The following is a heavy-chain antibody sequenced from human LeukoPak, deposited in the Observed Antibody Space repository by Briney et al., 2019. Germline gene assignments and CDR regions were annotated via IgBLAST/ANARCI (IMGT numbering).Heavy chain of an antibody. V-gene: IGHV3-15*04. Sequence: PGGSLRLSCAASGFTFSNAWMSWVRQAPGKGLEWVGRIESKTDGGTTDYAAPVKGRFTISRDDSKNTLYLQMNSLKTEDTAVYYCTISTLGYCSSTSCYAGISGYYYGMDVWGQGTTVTVSS. D-gene: IGHD2-2*01. CDR1: GFTFSNAW. CDR2: IESKTDGGTT. CDR3: TISTLGYCSSTSCYAGISGYYYGMDV. J-gene: IGHJ6*02.